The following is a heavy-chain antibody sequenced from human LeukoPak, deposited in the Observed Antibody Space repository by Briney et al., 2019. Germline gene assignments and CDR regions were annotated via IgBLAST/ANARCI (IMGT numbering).Heavy chain of an antibody. CDR3: ARPVDSSAYYGSVGYYFDY. CDR2: IYPGDSDT. D-gene: IGHD3-22*01. J-gene: IGHJ4*02. Sequence: GESLKVSCKGSGYSFTSYWIGWVRQMPGKGLEWMGIIYPGDSDTSYSPSFQGQVTISADKAINTAYLQWSSLKASDTAMYYCARPVDSSAYYGSVGYYFDYWGQGTLVTVSS. V-gene: IGHV5-51*01. CDR1: GYSFTSYW.